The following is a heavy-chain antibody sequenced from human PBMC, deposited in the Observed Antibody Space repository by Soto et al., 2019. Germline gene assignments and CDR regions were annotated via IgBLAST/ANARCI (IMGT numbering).Heavy chain of an antibody. Sequence: SETLSLTCTVSGDSISSGTYYWSWIRQRPGKGPEWIGYIFYTGTTNYNPSLKSRISISLDKSKNHFSLKLTSVTAADTAVYYCVSSNLYSGYGYYFDSWGQGTLVTVSS. J-gene: IGHJ4*02. CDR1: GDSISSGTYY. CDR2: IFYTGTT. CDR3: VSSNLYSGYGYYFDS. V-gene: IGHV4-31*03. D-gene: IGHD5-12*01.